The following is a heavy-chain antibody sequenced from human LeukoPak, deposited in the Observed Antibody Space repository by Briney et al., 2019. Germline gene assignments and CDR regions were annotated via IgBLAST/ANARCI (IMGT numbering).Heavy chain of an antibody. V-gene: IGHV1-46*01. CDR3: ARALRMATIPGVNMNYFDY. Sequence: ASVKVSCKASGYTFTSYYMHWVRQAPGQGLECMGIINSLGGSTIYAQKFQGRVTMTRDTSTSTVYMELSSLRSEDTAVYYCARALRMATIPGVNMNYFDYWGQGTLVTVSS. J-gene: IGHJ4*02. CDR2: INSLGGST. D-gene: IGHD5-24*01. CDR1: GYTFTSYY.